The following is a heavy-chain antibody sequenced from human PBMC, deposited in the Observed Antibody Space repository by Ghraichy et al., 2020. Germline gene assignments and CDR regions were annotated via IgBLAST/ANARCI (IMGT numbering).Heavy chain of an antibody. J-gene: IGHJ4*02. D-gene: IGHD3-22*01. CDR3: AKDTYYYDSSGYYLPFDY. CDR2: ISGSGGST. CDR1: GFTFSSYA. V-gene: IGHV3-23*01. Sequence: GGSLRLSCAASGFTFSSYAMSWVRQAPGKGLEWVSAISGSGGSTYYADSVKGRFTISRDNSKNTLYLQMNSLRAEDTAVYYCAKDTYYYDSSGYYLPFDYWGQGTLVTVSS.